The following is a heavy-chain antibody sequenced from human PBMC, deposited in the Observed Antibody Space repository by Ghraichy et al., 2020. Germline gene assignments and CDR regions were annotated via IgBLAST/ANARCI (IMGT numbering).Heavy chain of an antibody. CDR1: GGSISSFY. CDR2: IYTSGST. CDR3: ARTYCGDDCYPPSYYYYGREV. D-gene: IGHD2-21*02. V-gene: IGHV4-4*07. Sequence: SETLSLTCTVSGGSISSFYWRWIRQPAGKGLEWLGRIYTSGSTSYNPSLKSRVTMSVDTSKNQFSLRLSSVTAADTAVYYCARTYCGDDCYPPSYYYYGREVWGQGTTVTVSS. J-gene: IGHJ6*02.